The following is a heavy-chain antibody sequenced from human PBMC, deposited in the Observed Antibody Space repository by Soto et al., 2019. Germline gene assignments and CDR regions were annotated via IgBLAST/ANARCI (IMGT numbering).Heavy chain of an antibody. V-gene: IGHV4-59*01. CDR2: IYYSGST. J-gene: IGHJ4*02. D-gene: IGHD3-10*01. CDR3: ARVGWAPLWFGQYYFDY. CDR1: GGSISSYY. Sequence: SETLSLTCTVSGGSISSYYWSWIRQPPGKGPEWIGYIYYSGSTNYNPSLKSRVTISVDTSKNQFSLKLSSVTAADTAVYYCARVGWAPLWFGQYYFDYWGQGTLVTV.